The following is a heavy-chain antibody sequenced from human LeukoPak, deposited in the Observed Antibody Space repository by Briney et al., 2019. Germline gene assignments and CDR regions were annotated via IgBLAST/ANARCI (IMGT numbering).Heavy chain of an antibody. Sequence: ASVKVSCKASGYTFTSYYMHWVRQAPGQGLEWMGIINPSGGSTSYAQKFQGRVTMTRDTSTSTVYMELSSLRSEDTAVYYCAREGCSSTSCMGWFDPWGQGTLVTVSS. CDR2: INPSGGST. CDR3: AREGCSSTSCMGWFDP. J-gene: IGHJ5*02. D-gene: IGHD2-2*01. CDR1: GYTFTSYY. V-gene: IGHV1-46*03.